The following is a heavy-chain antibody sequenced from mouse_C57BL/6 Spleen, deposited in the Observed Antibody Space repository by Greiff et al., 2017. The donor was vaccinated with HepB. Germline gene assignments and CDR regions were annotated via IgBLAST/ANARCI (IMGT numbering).Heavy chain of an antibody. V-gene: IGHV1-54*01. D-gene: IGHD1-1*01. Sequence: QVQLKESGAELVRPGTSVKVSCKASGYAFTNYLIEWVKQRPGQGLEWIGVINPGSGGTNYNEKFKGKATLTADKSSSTAYMQLSSRTSEDSAVYFCARCGSSTTVVYWYFDVWGTGTTVTVSS. CDR1: GYAFTNYL. CDR3: ARCGSSTTVVYWYFDV. J-gene: IGHJ1*03. CDR2: INPGSGGT.